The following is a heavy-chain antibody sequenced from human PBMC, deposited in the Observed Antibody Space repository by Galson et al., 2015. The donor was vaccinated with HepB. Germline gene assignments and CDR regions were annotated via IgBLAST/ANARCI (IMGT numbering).Heavy chain of an antibody. D-gene: IGHD3-22*01. Sequence: SLRLSCAASGFTFSSYAMSWVRQAPGKGLEWVSAISGSGGSTYYADSVKGRFTISRDNSKNTLYLQMNSLRAEDTAVYYCAKDQSEYAYYDSSGPAKYYFDYWGQGTLVTVSS. J-gene: IGHJ4*02. V-gene: IGHV3-23*01. CDR1: GFTFSSYA. CDR3: AKDQSEYAYYDSSGPAKYYFDY. CDR2: ISGSGGST.